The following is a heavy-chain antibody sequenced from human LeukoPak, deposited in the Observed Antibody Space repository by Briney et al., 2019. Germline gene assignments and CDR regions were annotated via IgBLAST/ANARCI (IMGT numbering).Heavy chain of an antibody. CDR2: IYYSGST. V-gene: IGHV4-59*01. CDR1: GGSISSYY. CDR3: ARGRSPQAPLPDAFDI. Sequence: KPSETLSLTCTVSGGSISSYYWSWIRQPPGKGLEWIGYIYYSGSTNYNPSLKSRGTISVDTSKNKFSLKLSSVTAADTAVYYCARGRSPQAPLPDAFDIWGQGTMVTVSS. D-gene: IGHD3-10*01. J-gene: IGHJ3*02.